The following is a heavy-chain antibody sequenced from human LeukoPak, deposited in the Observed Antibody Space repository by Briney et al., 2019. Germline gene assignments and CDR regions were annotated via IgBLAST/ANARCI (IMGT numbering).Heavy chain of an antibody. D-gene: IGHD6-19*01. V-gene: IGHV4-34*01. CDR2: INHSGST. CDR3: ARDSGSGWYREAPFDY. J-gene: IGHJ4*02. Sequence: KSSETLSLTCAVYGGSFSGYYWSWIRQPPGKGLEWIGEINHSGSTNCNPSLKSRVTISVDTSKNQFSLKLSSVTAADTAVYYCARDSGSGWYREAPFDYWGQGTLVTVSS. CDR1: GGSFSGYY.